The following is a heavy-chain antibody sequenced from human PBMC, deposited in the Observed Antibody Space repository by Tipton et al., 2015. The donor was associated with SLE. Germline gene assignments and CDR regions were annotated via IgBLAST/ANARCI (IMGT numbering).Heavy chain of an antibody. V-gene: IGHV3-48*01. D-gene: IGHD2-15*01. CDR2: IGSSSSTI. CDR3: ASRSPTDY. J-gene: IGHJ4*02. Sequence: SLRLSCAASGFTFSSYSMNWVRQAPGKGLEWVSYIGSSSSTIYYADSVKGRFTISRDNAKNSLYLQMNSLRAEDTAVYYCASRSPTDYWGQGTLVTVSS. CDR1: GFTFSSYS.